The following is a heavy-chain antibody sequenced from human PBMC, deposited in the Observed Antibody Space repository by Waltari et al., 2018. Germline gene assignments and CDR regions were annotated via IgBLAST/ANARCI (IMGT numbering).Heavy chain of an antibody. V-gene: IGHV4-39*07. D-gene: IGHD6-13*01. CDR1: GYSISSSSYY. CDR2: IYYSGST. Sequence: QVQLQESGPGLVKPSETLSLTCAVSGYSISSSSYYWGWIRQPPGKGLEWIGSIYYSGSTYYNPSLKSRVTISVDTSKNQFSLKLSSVTAADTAVYYCARDMIAAAGHANFDYWGQGTLVTVSS. CDR3: ARDMIAAAGHANFDY. J-gene: IGHJ4*02.